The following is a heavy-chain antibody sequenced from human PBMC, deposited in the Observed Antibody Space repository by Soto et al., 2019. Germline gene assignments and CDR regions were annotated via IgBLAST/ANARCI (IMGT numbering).Heavy chain of an antibody. CDR2: ISYDGSNK. V-gene: IGHV3-30*18. CDR3: AKGISAAFDI. J-gene: IGHJ3*02. CDR1: GFTFSSYG. Sequence: LRLSCAASGFTFSSYGMHWVRQAPGKGLEWVAVISYDGSNKYYADSVKGRFTISRDNSKNTLYLQMNSLRAEDTAVYYCAKGISAAFDIWGQGTMVTVSS.